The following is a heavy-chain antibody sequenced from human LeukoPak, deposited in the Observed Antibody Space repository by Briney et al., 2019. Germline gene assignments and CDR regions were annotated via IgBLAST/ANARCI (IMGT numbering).Heavy chain of an antibody. J-gene: IGHJ5*02. CDR2: ISSSSSYI. V-gene: IGHV3-21*01. CDR3: AIGDLTVATDVAGTSFDP. CDR1: GFTFSSYS. Sequence: KPGGSLRLSCAASGFTFSSYSMNWVRQAPGKGLEWVSSISSSSSYIYYADSVKGRFTISRDNAKNSLYLQMNSLRAEDTAVYYCAIGDLTVATDVAGTSFDPWGQGTLVTVSS. D-gene: IGHD6-19*01.